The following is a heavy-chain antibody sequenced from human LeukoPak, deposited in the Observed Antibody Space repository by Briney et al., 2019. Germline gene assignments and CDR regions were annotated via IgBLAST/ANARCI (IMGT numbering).Heavy chain of an antibody. CDR1: GFTFDDYT. V-gene: IGHV3-43*01. J-gene: IGHJ4*02. Sequence: GGSLTLSCAASGFTFDDYTMHWVRQAPGKGLEWVSLISWGGGSTYYADSVKGRFTISRDNSKNSLYLQMNSLRTEDTALYYCAKAKGGSGSYLHYWGQGTPVTVSS. CDR3: AKAKGGSGSYLHY. CDR2: ISWGGGST. D-gene: IGHD3-10*01.